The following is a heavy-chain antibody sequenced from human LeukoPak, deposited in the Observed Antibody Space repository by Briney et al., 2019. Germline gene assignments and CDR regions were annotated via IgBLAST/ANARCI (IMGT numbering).Heavy chain of an antibody. CDR1: GFTFSSYP. Sequence: GRSLRLSCAASGFTFSSYPMHWVRQAPGKGLEWVAVISNDGSNKYYADSVKGRFTISRDNSKNTLYVQMNSLRPEDTAVYYCARDRGATYYYYAMDVWGQGTTVTVSS. CDR2: ISNDGSNK. V-gene: IGHV3-30-3*01. CDR3: ARDRGATYYYYAMDV. J-gene: IGHJ6*02.